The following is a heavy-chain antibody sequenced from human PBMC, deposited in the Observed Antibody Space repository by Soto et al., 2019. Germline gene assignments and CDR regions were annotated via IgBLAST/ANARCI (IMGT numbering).Heavy chain of an antibody. CDR3: ARVNLPSKIQLWSNWFDP. J-gene: IGHJ5*02. CDR2: INPNSGGT. D-gene: IGHD5-18*01. CDR1: GYTFTGYY. Sequence: ASVKVSCKASGYTFTGYYMHWVRQAPGQGLEWMGWINPNSGGTNYAQKFQGRVTMTRDTSISTAYMELSRLRSDDTAVYYRARVNLPSKIQLWSNWFDPWGQGTLVTVSS. V-gene: IGHV1-2*02.